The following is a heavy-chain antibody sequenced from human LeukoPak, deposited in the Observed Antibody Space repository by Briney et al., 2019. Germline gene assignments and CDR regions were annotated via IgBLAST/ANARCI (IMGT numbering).Heavy chain of an antibody. CDR3: AKGKKVTMVRGVTSFDP. D-gene: IGHD3-10*01. Sequence: PGGSLRLSCATSGFTFSSYAMSWLRQGPGKGLEWVSSLSGSDRTTYYADSVKGRFTISRDNSKNTLYLQMSSLRAEDTAVYYCAKGKKVTMVRGVTSFDPWEQGTLVTVSS. V-gene: IGHV3-23*01. CDR2: LSGSDRTT. J-gene: IGHJ5*02. CDR1: GFTFSSYA.